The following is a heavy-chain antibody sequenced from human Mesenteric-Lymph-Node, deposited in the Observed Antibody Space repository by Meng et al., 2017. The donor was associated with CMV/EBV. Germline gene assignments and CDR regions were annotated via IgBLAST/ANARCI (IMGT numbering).Heavy chain of an antibody. CDR2: IRYDETKT. CDR1: GFTFSNYG. CDR3: ARDGYRKYGDYYYGMDV. V-gene: IGHV3-30*02. D-gene: IGHD5-24*01. J-gene: IGHJ6*02. Sequence: GESLKISCAASGFTFSNYGMHWVRQAPGKGLEWVAFIRYDETKTYYADSVKGRFTISRDNSKNTLYLHMNSLTPEDKAVYYCARDGYRKYGDYYYGMDVWGQGTTVTVSS.